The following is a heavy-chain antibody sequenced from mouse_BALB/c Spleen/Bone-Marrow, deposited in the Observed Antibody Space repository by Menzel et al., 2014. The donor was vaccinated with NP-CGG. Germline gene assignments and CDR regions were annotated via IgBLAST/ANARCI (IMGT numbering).Heavy chain of an antibody. V-gene: IGHV5-9-2*01. CDR3: ARHAYYDQTEVSFVY. CDR1: GFTFNSYG. Sequence: EVQRVESGGGLVKSGGSLKLSCAASGFTFNSYGMSWVRQTPGKRLEWVGTIRGGGSYNFYPDSVKGRFTISRDNAKNNLYLQLSSLRSEDTALYYCARHAYYDQTEVSFVYWGQGTLVTVSA. CDR2: IRGGGSYN. J-gene: IGHJ3*01. D-gene: IGHD2-4*01.